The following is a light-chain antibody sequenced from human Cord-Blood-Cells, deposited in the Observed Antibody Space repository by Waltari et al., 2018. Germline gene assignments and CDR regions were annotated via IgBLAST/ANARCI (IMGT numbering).Light chain of an antibody. CDR2: GAS. CDR1: QSVSSGY. CDR3: QQYGSSPLT. V-gene: IGKV3-20*01. J-gene: IGKJ4*01. Sequence: EIVLTQSPGTLSLSPGERATLTCRASQSVSSGYLAWYQRKPGQSPRLLIYGASSRATGIPDRFSGSGSGTDFTLTSSRLEPEDFAVYYCQQYGSSPLTFGGGTKVEIK.